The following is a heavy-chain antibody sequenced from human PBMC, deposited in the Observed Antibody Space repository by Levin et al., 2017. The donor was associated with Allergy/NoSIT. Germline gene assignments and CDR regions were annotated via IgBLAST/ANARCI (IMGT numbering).Heavy chain of an antibody. CDR3: ARNRIIVSGGNDYYYGMDV. CDR1: GGSVSSGTYY. CDR2: INYRGGT. D-gene: IGHD5/OR15-5a*01. Sequence: SETLSLTCSVSGGSVSSGTYYWSWIRRPPGKGLEWIGYINYRGGTKYNPSLESRVTISVDTSKNEFSLKGTSVTAADTAVYYCARNRIIVSGGNDYYYGMDVWGQGTTVTVSS. V-gene: IGHV4-61*01. J-gene: IGHJ6*02.